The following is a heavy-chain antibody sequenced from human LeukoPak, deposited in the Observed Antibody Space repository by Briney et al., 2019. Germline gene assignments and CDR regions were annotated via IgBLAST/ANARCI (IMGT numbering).Heavy chain of an antibody. CDR2: INPSGGST. J-gene: IGHJ6*03. V-gene: IGHV1-46*01. D-gene: IGHD5-18*01. CDR1: GYTFTSYY. CDR3: AREKVDTAMVVGSYYYYYYYMDV. Sequence: ASVKVSCKASGYTFTSYYMHWVRQAPGQGLEWMGIINPSGGSTSYAQKFQGRVTMTRDTSTSTVYMELSSLRSEDTAVYYCAREKVDTAMVVGSYYYYYYYMDVWGKGTTVTVSS.